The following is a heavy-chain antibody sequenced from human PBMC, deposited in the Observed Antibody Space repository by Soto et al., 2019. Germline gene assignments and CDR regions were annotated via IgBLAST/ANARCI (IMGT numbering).Heavy chain of an antibody. CDR3: ARVPPDYDSSGYDAWYNWFDP. V-gene: IGHV1-18*01. CDR2: ISAYNGNT. J-gene: IGHJ5*02. CDR1: GYTFTSYG. Sequence: APVKVSSQASGYTFTSYGIIWVRQAPGQGLEWMGWISAYNGNTNYAQKLQGRVTMTTDTSTSTAYMELRSLRSDDTAVYYCARVPPDYDSSGYDAWYNWFDPWGQETLVTGS. D-gene: IGHD3-22*01.